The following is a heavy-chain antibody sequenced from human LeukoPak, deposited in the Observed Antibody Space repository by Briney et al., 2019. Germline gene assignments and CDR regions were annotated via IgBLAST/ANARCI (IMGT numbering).Heavy chain of an antibody. J-gene: IGHJ5*02. CDR3: ARCGRIQLWLKGGNWFDP. CDR2: INHSGST. Sequence: KSSETLSLTCAVYGGSFSGYYWSWIRQPPGKGLEWIGEINHSGSTNYNPSLKSRVTISVDTSKNQFSLKLSSVTAADTAVYYCARCGRIQLWLKGGNWFDPWGQGTLVTVSS. CDR1: GGSFSGYY. V-gene: IGHV4-34*01. D-gene: IGHD5-18*01.